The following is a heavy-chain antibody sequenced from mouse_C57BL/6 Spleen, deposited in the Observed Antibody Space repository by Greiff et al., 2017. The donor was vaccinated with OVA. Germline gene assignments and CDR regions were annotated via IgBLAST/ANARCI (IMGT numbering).Heavy chain of an antibody. D-gene: IGHD2-4*01. CDR3: ARNCDYDAFAY. V-gene: IGHV1-64*01. J-gene: IGHJ3*01. Sequence: VQLQQPGAELVKPGASVKLSCKASGYTFTSYWMHWVQQRPGQGLEWIGMIHPSSGSTNYNEKFKSKATLTVDKSSSTAYMQLSSLTSEDSAVYYCARNCDYDAFAYWGQGTLVTVSA. CDR1: GYTFTSYW. CDR2: IHPSSGST.